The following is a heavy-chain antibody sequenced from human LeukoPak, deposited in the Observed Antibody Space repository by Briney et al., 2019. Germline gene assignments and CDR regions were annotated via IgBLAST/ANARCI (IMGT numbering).Heavy chain of an antibody. V-gene: IGHV1-69*13. Sequence: VASVKVSCKASGGTFSSYAISWVRQAPGQGLEWMGEIIPIFGTASYAQKFQGRVTITADESTSTAYMELSSLRSEDTAVYYCARGRVRLREPGAFDIWGQGTMVTVSS. D-gene: IGHD3-16*01. CDR2: IIPIFGTA. CDR1: GGTFSSYA. J-gene: IGHJ3*02. CDR3: ARGRVRLREPGAFDI.